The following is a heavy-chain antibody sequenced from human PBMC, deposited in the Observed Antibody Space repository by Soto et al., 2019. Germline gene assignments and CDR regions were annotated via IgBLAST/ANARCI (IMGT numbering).Heavy chain of an antibody. Sequence: EVQLLESGGGLVQPGGSLRLSCAASGFTFSSYAMSWVRQAPGKGLEWVSAISGSGGSTYYADSVKGRFTISRDNPKNTLYLQMNSLRAEDTAVYYCAKGGRLWQWLDPSFDYWGQGTLVTVSS. V-gene: IGHV3-23*01. D-gene: IGHD6-19*01. CDR1: GFTFSSYA. CDR3: AKGGRLWQWLDPSFDY. CDR2: ISGSGGST. J-gene: IGHJ4*02.